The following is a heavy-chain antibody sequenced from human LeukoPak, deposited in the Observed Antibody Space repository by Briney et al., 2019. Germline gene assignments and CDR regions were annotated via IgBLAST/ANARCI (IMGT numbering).Heavy chain of an antibody. CDR2: ISSSSSYI. CDR1: GFTFSSYS. J-gene: IGHJ6*02. D-gene: IGHD3-22*01. Sequence: PGGSLRLSCAASGFTFSSYSMNWVRQAPGKGLEWVSSISSSSSYIYYEDTVKGRFTISRDNAKNSLYLQMNSLRAEDTAVYYCARATLASSGYYYAFGSGDYYGMDVWGQGTTVTVSS. CDR3: ARATLASSGYYYAFGSGDYYGMDV. V-gene: IGHV3-21*01.